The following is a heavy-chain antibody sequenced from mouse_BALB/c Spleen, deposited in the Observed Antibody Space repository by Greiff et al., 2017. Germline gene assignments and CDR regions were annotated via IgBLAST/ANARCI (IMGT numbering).Heavy chain of an antibody. D-gene: IGHD1-1*01. J-gene: IGHJ3*01. CDR1: GYTFSSYW. Sequence: VQLQQSGAELMKPGASVKISCKATGYTFSSYWIEWVKQRPGHGLEWIGEILPGSGSTNYNEKFKGKATFTADTSSNTAYMQLSSLTSEDSAVYYCARKGGSSPFAYWGQGTLVTVSA. CDR3: ARKGGSSPFAY. CDR2: ILPGSGST. V-gene: IGHV1-9*01.